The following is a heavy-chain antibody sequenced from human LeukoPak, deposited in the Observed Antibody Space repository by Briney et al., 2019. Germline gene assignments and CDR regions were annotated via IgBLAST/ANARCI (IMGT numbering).Heavy chain of an antibody. CDR3: ARGYAPGASDY. Sequence: ASVKVSCKASGYTFTSYYMHWARQAPGQGLEWVGILNPSVGSTTYAQKFQGRVTLTRDTSTSTVYMDLSSLRSEDTAVYYCARGYAPGASDYWGQGTLVTVSS. V-gene: IGHV1-46*01. CDR1: GYTFTSYY. CDR2: LNPSVGST. J-gene: IGHJ4*02. D-gene: IGHD3-16*01.